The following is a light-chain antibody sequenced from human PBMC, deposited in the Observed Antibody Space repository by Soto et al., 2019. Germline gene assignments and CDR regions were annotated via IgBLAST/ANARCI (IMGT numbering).Light chain of an antibody. V-gene: IGKV3-20*01. CDR2: GAS. J-gene: IGKJ1*01. Sequence: EIVLTQSPGTLSSSPGERATISCRASQSVSSSYLAWYQQKPRKAPRLLIDGASCRSTGIPDTFSGSGTGTGVSPINSRLEREDYAVYYCQQYGRAPRTFGQGTKVEIK. CDR1: QSVSSSY. CDR3: QQYGRAPRT.